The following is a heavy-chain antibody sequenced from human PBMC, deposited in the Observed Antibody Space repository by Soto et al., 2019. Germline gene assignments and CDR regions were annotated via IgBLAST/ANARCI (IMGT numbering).Heavy chain of an antibody. CDR2: INSDGSST. CDR1: GFTFSSYW. J-gene: IGHJ6*03. V-gene: IGHV3-74*01. Sequence: GGSLRLSCGASGFTFSSYWMHWVRQAPGKGLVWVSRINSDGSSTSYADSVKGRFTISRDNAKNTLYLQMNSLRAEDTAVYYCASVGDYGDYDYYYMDVWGKGTTVTVSS. D-gene: IGHD4-17*01. CDR3: ASVGDYGDYDYYYMDV.